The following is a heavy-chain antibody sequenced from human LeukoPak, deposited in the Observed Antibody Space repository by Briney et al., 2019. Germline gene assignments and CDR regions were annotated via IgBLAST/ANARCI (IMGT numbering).Heavy chain of an antibody. D-gene: IGHD4-23*01. CDR1: GGSISSYY. CDR3: ARRGGHGGSFDY. Sequence: TSETLSLTCTVSGGSISSYYWSWIRQPPGKGLEWIGYIYYSGSGGTNYNPSLKSRVSISVDTSKNHFSLKLSSVTAADTAVYYCARRGGHGGSFDYWGQGTLVTVSS. V-gene: IGHV4-59*08. CDR2: IYYSGSGGT. J-gene: IGHJ4*02.